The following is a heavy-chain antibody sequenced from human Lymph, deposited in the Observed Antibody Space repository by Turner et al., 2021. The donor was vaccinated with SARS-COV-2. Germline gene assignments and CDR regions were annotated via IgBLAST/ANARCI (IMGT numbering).Heavy chain of an antibody. CDR3: ARHGFSGWYGGGMDV. D-gene: IGHD6-19*01. J-gene: IGHJ6*02. CDR2: IHYSGST. V-gene: IGHV4-59*08. Sequence: QVQLQESGPGLVRPSETLSLTCTVSGGSISSYYWSWIRQPPGKGLEWIGYIHYSGSTNYNLSLKSQVTISVDMSKNQFSLKLSSVTAADTAVYYCARHGFSGWYGGGMDVWGQGTTVTVSS. CDR1: GGSISSYY.